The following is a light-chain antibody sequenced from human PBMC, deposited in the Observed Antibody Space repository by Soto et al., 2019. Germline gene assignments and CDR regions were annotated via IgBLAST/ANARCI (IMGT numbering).Light chain of an antibody. Sequence: DIQMTQSPSSLSASVGDRVTITCRASQFITNYVAWYQQKPGKLPKLLIYGTFTLQSGVPSRFSGSGSGTDFSLTISSLQPEDVATYYCHKYNSAPWTFGQGTKVEI. CDR2: GTF. V-gene: IGKV1-27*01. J-gene: IGKJ1*01. CDR1: QFITNY. CDR3: HKYNSAPWT.